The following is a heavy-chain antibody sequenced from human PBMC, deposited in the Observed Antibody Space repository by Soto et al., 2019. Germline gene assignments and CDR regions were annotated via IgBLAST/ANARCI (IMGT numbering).Heavy chain of an antibody. D-gene: IGHD5-12*01. CDR3: ARGLYSGPGELLGY. J-gene: IGHJ4*02. CDR1: GYTFTSYY. Sequence: QVQLVQSGAEVKKPGASVKVSCKASGYTFTSYYMHWVRQAPGQGLEWMGIINPSGGSTSYAKKFQGGGTMTRATSTSTVYMELSSLRSEDTAVYYCARGLYSGPGELLGYWGQGTLVTVSS. CDR2: INPSGGST. V-gene: IGHV1-46*03.